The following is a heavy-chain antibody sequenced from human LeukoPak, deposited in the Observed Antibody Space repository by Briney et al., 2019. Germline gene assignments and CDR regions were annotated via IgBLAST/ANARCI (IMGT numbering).Heavy chain of an antibody. CDR1: GLNFYEYY. Sequence: KPGGSLRLFCAASGLNFYEYYMIWIRPAPGKGVEWISYSSIGSNYTNHKDPVKRPFTTSKDDAKHTLYLQMNSVRAEDTAVYYCARGHYELWFWGQGNVVIVSS. V-gene: IGHV3-11*06. CDR2: SSIGSNYT. J-gene: IGHJ1*01. D-gene: IGHD3-16*01. CDR3: ARGHYELWF.